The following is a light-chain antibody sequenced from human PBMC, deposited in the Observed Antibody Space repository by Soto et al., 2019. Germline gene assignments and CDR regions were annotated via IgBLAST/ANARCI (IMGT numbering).Light chain of an antibody. CDR2: MAS. CDR3: QQYNSHSPWT. J-gene: IGKJ1*01. Sequence: DIQMTHSPSTLSASLSGRVTIXSLTSQSVSTWMAWYQQKPGKAPQVLISMASTLESGVPSRFSGSGSGTEFTLTISSLQPDDFATYYCQQYNSHSPWTFGQGTKVDNK. V-gene: IGKV1-5*03. CDR1: QSVSTW.